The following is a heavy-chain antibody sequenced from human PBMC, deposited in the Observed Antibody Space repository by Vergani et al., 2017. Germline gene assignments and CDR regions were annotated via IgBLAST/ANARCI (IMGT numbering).Heavy chain of an antibody. CDR3: AKAVAGTIQLVFDY. CDR1: GFTFDDYA. D-gene: IGHD6-19*01. J-gene: IGHJ4*02. Sequence: EVQLVESGGGLVQPGRSLRLSCAASGFTFDDYAMHWVRQAPGKGLEWVSGISWNSGSIGYADSVKGRFTISRDNAKNSLYLQMNSLRAEDTALYYCAKAVAGTIQLVFDYWGQGTLVTVSS. V-gene: IGHV3-9*01. CDR2: ISWNSGSI.